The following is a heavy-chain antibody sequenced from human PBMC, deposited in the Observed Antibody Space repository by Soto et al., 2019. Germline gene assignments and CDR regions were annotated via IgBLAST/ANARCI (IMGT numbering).Heavy chain of an antibody. J-gene: IGHJ4*02. CDR2: ISYDGSNK. CDR1: VFTFSSYC. V-gene: IGHV3-30*18. CDR3: AKAKQLYSYGSFEY. D-gene: IGHD5-18*01. Sequence: GGSLRLSCAASVFTFSSYCMHLVRQAPGKGLEWVSVISYDGSNKYYADSVKGRFTISRDNSQNTLYLQMNSLRAEDTAVYYCAKAKQLYSYGSFEYWAQGTLVTVSS.